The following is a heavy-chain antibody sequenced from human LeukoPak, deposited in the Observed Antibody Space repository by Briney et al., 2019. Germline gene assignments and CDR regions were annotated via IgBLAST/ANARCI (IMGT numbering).Heavy chain of an antibody. J-gene: IGHJ4*02. CDR2: ISGSGETR. Sequence: GGSLRLSCAASGFTVSTNCMTWVRQAPGKGLEWISYISGSGETRSYADSVRGRFTISRDNANYSLNLQMNSLRAEDTAVYYCARDLHTSGSIALDSWGQGILVIVSS. D-gene: IGHD3-22*01. CDR1: GFTVSTNC. CDR3: ARDLHTSGSIALDS. V-gene: IGHV3-48*04.